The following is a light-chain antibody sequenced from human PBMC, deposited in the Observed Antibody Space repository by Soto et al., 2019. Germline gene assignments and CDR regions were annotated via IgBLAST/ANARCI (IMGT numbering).Light chain of an antibody. Sequence: QSVLTQPPSASGTPGQKVTISCSGSSSSIGSNSVSWYQQLPGTAPKLLIYDDDKRPSGIPDRFSGSKSGTSATLGITGFQTGDEADYYCGSWDSSLSAYVFATGTKVTVL. J-gene: IGLJ1*01. CDR1: SSSIGSNS. CDR3: GSWDSSLSAYV. CDR2: DDD. V-gene: IGLV1-51*01.